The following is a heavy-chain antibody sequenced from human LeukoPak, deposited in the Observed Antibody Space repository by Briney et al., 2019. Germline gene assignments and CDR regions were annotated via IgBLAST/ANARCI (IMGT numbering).Heavy chain of an antibody. CDR2: ISSNGGST. J-gene: IGHJ3*02. CDR1: GFTFSSYA. V-gene: IGHV3-64*01. Sequence: GGSLRLSCAASGFTFSSYAMHWVRQAPGKGLEYVSAISSNGGSTYYANSVKGRFTISRDNSKNTLYLQMGSLRAEDMAVYYCARDLYEWLQAWSDAFDIWGQGTMVTVSS. CDR3: ARDLYEWLQAWSDAFDI. D-gene: IGHD5-12*01.